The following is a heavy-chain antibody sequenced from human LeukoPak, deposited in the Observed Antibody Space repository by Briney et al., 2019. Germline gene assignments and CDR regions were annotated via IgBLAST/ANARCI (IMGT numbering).Heavy chain of an antibody. V-gene: IGHV7-4-1*02. CDR3: ASSGGGEPGYYYYYYMDV. CDR2: INTNTGNP. J-gene: IGHJ6*03. D-gene: IGHD1-14*01. Sequence: GASVKVSCKASGCTFTSYAMNWVRQAPGQGLEWMGWINTNTGNPTYAQGFTGRFVFSLDTSVSTAYLQISSLKAEDTAVYYCASSGGGEPGYYYYYYMDVWGKGTTVTISS. CDR1: GCTFTSYA.